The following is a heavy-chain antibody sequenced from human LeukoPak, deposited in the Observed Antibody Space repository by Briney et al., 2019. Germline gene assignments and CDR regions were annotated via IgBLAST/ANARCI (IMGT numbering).Heavy chain of an antibody. CDR3: AKVNEGWSGYYYGMDV. CDR1: GFIFSSYA. D-gene: IGHD3-3*01. CDR2: ISSNGAST. J-gene: IGHJ6*02. V-gene: IGHV3-64*01. Sequence: PGGSLRLSCAASGFIFSSYAMYWVRQAPGKGLEYVSAISSNGASTYYANSVKGRFTISRDNSKNTLYLQMGSLRAEDMAVYYCAKVNEGWSGYYYGMDVWGQGTTVTVSS.